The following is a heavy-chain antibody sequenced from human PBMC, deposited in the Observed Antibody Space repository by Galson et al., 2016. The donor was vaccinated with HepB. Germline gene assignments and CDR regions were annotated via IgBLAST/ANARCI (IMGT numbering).Heavy chain of an antibody. CDR3: ARDQTRRGPTTFDN. CDR2: ISGSGVNA. D-gene: IGHD1-26*01. J-gene: IGHJ4*02. Sequence: SLRLSCAASGFTFSTYWMHWVRQAPGKGLEWVSAISGSGVNAHYADSVKGRFTISRDNSKNTLYLQMNSLRAEDTGVYYCARDQTRRGPTTFDNWGQGTLVTVSS. CDR1: GFTFSTYW. V-gene: IGHV3-23*01.